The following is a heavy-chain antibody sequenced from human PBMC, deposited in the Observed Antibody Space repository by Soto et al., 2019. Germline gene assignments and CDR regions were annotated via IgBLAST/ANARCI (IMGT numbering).Heavy chain of an antibody. V-gene: IGHV3-23*01. Sequence: HPGWSLRLSCASSVFTFNNYAMTWVRQAPGKGLEWVSAISGSGGSTYYADSVKGRFTISRDNSTNTLYLQMNSLRVEDTAVYYCAGSFGDHWGQGTLVTVSS. CDR3: AGSFGDH. J-gene: IGHJ4*02. CDR1: VFTFNNYA. CDR2: ISGSGGST. D-gene: IGHD3-10*01.